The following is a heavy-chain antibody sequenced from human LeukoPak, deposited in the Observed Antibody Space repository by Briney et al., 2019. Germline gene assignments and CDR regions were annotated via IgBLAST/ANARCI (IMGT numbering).Heavy chain of an antibody. CDR1: GFTFSSYS. J-gene: IGHJ4*02. V-gene: IGHV3-21*01. D-gene: IGHD3-22*01. CDR2: ISSSSRYI. Sequence: PGGSLRLSCAASGFTFSSYSINWVRQAPGKGLEWVSSISSSSRYISYADSVKGRFTISRDNAKNSLYLQMNSLRAEDTAVYYCARDYSPPHYFDSTGYFDDWGQGTLVTVSS. CDR3: ARDYSPPHYFDSTGYFDD.